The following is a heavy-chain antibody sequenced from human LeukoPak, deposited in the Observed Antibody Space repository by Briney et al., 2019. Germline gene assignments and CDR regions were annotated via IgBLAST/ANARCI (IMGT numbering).Heavy chain of an antibody. Sequence: ASVKVSCKASGYTFTSYYMHWVRQAPGQGLEWMGTINPSGGSTSYAQKFQGRVTMTRDMSTSTVYMELSSLRSEDTAVYYCARGGRWLQLDYWGQGTLVTVSS. V-gene: IGHV1-46*01. CDR1: GYTFTSYY. CDR3: ARGGRWLQLDY. D-gene: IGHD5-24*01. J-gene: IGHJ4*02. CDR2: INPSGGST.